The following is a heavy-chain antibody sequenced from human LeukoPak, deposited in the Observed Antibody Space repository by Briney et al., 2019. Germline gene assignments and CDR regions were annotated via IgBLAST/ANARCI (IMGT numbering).Heavy chain of an antibody. CDR3: ARGRTYYYDSSGYYYARYFDL. D-gene: IGHD3-22*01. CDR2: INHSGST. V-gene: IGHV4-34*01. CDR1: GGSFSGYY. Sequence: PSETLSLTCAVYGGSFSGYYWSWLRQPPGKGLEWIGEINHSGSTNYNPSLKSRVTISVDTSKNQFSLKLSSVTAADTAVYYCARGRTYYYDSSGYYYARYFDLWGRGTLVTVSS. J-gene: IGHJ2*01.